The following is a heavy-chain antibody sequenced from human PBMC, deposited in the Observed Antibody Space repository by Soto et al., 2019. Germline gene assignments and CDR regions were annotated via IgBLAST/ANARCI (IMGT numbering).Heavy chain of an antibody. J-gene: IGHJ4*02. CDR1: GYTFTSSG. Sequence: ASVKVSCKASGYTFTSSGMCCVRQAPGQGLEWMGWISPYNGNTNYAQKLQGRVTMTTDTSTSTAYMEVRSLRSDDTAVYYCATLTYTSGLDYWGQGTLVTVSS. CDR3: ATLTYTSGLDY. D-gene: IGHD6-19*01. V-gene: IGHV1-18*01. CDR2: ISPYNGNT.